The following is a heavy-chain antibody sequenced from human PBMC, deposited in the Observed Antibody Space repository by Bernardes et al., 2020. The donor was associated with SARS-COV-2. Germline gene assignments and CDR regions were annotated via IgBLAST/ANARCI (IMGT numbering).Heavy chain of an antibody. CDR1: GFTFSSYS. V-gene: IGHV3-21*01. CDR2: ISSSSSYI. D-gene: IGHD4-4*01. Sequence: GGSLRLSCAASGFTFSSYSMNWVRKGPGKGLEWVSSISSSSSYIYYADSVKGRFTISRDNAKNSLYLQMNSLRAEDTAVYYCARDRTTVTYYFDYWGQGTLVTVSS. CDR3: ARDRTTVTYYFDY. J-gene: IGHJ4*02.